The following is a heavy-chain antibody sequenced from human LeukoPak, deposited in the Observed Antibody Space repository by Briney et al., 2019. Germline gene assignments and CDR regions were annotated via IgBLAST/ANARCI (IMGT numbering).Heavy chain of an antibody. Sequence: GGSLRLSCAAAGFTFSSYEMNWVRQAPGKGLEWVSYITSSGSTIYYADSVKGRFTISRDNAKNSLYLQMDSLRAEDTAVYYCARAKYGDYLIEYWGQGSLVTVSS. J-gene: IGHJ4*02. CDR2: ITSSGSTI. D-gene: IGHD4-17*01. V-gene: IGHV3-48*03. CDR1: GFTFSSYE. CDR3: ARAKYGDYLIEY.